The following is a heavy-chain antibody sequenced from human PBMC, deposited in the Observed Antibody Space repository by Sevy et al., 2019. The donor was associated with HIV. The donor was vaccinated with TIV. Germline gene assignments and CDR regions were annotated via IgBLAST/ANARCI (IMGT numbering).Heavy chain of an antibody. CDR3: ARTGADADTYPYDCGMDV. Sequence: GGSLRLSCVASEFSFKSYWMSWVRQAPGKGLEWVANINQEGKEKHYVGSVKCRLSISRDNGKNSMYLQMNSLRVEDRDVYDCARTGADADTYPYDCGMDVGGQGTPVTVS. V-gene: IGHV3-7*03. CDR1: EFSFKSYW. D-gene: IGHD3-16*01. J-gene: IGHJ6*02. CDR2: INQEGKEK.